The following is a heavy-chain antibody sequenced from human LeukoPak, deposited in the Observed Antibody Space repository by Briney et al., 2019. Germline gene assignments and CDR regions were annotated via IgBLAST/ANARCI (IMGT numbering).Heavy chain of an antibody. CDR3: ARGLRYFDWFLDY. CDR1: GYTFTGYY. V-gene: IGHV1-2*02. J-gene: IGHJ4*02. Sequence: ASVKVSCKASGYTFTGYYMHWVRQAPGQGLEWMGWNNPNSGGTNYAQKFQGRVTMTRDTSIGTAYMELSRLRSDDTAVYYCARGLRYFDWFLDYWGQGTLVTVSS. D-gene: IGHD3-9*01. CDR2: NNPNSGGT.